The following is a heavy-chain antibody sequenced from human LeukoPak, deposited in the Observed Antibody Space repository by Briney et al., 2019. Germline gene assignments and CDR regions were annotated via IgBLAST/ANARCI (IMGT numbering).Heavy chain of an antibody. CDR3: ARIAREAGGYYYLDV. V-gene: IGHV3-48*04. Sequence: GGSLRLSCAASGFTFSSYSMNWVRQAPGKGLEWVSYISSSGSTIYYADSVKGRFTISRDNAKNSLYLQMNSLRAEDTAAYYCARIAREAGGYYYLDVWGKGTTVTISS. CDR2: ISSSGSTI. CDR1: GFTFSSYS. J-gene: IGHJ6*03. D-gene: IGHD6-13*01.